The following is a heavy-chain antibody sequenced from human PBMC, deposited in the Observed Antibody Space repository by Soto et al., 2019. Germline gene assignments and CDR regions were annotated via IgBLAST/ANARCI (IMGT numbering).Heavy chain of an antibody. J-gene: IGHJ4*02. D-gene: IGHD6-19*01. CDR2: IYYSGST. Sequence: ETLSLTCTVSGGSISSSSYYWGWIRQPPGKGLEWIGSIYYSGSTYYNPSLKSRVTISVDTSKNQFSLKLSSVTAADTAVYYCARGYSSGWYPFDYWGQGTLVTVSS. CDR3: ARGYSSGWYPFDY. CDR1: GGSISSSSYY. V-gene: IGHV4-39*01.